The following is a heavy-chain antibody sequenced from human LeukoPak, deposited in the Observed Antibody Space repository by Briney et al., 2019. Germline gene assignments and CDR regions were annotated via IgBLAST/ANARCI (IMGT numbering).Heavy chain of an antibody. Sequence: ASVNVSCKASGYTFTTYAMNWVRQAPGQGLEWMGWINTYTGNPTYAQDFTGRFVFSLDTSVSTAHLQIYSLKAEDTAVYYCARLVAAGGSGSFDPWGQGTLVTVSS. CDR3: ARLVAAGGSGSFDP. D-gene: IGHD6-13*01. CDR2: INTYTGNP. J-gene: IGHJ5*02. CDR1: GYTFTTYA. V-gene: IGHV7-4-1*01.